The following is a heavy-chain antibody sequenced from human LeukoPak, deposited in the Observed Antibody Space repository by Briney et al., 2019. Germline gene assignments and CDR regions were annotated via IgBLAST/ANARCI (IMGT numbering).Heavy chain of an antibody. J-gene: IGHJ4*02. Sequence: ASVKVSCKASGGTFSSYAISWVRQAPGQGLEWMGGIIPIFGTANFAQKFQGRVTITADESTSTAYMELSSLRSEDTAVYYCTRGAYGDAFDYWGQGTLVTVSS. CDR1: GGTFSSYA. D-gene: IGHD4-17*01. CDR2: IIPIFGTA. CDR3: TRGAYGDAFDY. V-gene: IGHV1-69*13.